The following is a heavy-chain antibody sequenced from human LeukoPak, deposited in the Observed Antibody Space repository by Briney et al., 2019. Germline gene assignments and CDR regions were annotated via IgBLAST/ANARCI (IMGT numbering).Heavy chain of an antibody. D-gene: IGHD3-3*01. CDR1: GFSFSNFA. J-gene: IGHJ4*02. CDR3: ARDRSASYLDY. V-gene: IGHV3-48*01. CDR2: VTGDSGTT. Sequence: PGGSLRLSCVASGFSFSNFAMNWVRQAPGKGLEWVSVVTGDSGTTHYADSVRGRFTISRDNAKNSLYLQMNSLRAEDTAVYYCARDRSASYLDYWGQGTLVTVSS.